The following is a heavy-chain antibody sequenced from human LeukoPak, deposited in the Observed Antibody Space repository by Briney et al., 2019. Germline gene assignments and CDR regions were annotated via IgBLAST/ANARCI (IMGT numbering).Heavy chain of an antibody. Sequence: AASVKVSCKASGYTFTNYNIHWVRQASGHGLEWMGGMNPNSGNTDSTQTFQGKLSMTGDTSVSTAYMELTSLRSDDTAVYYCARRVADHFDYWGQGTLVTVSS. D-gene: IGHD6-19*01. CDR3: ARRVADHFDY. V-gene: IGHV1-8*01. CDR1: GYTFTNYN. CDR2: MNPNSGNT. J-gene: IGHJ4*02.